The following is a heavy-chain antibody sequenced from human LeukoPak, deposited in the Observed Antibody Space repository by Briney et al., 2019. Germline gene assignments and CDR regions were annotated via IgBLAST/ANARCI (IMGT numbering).Heavy chain of an antibody. Sequence: GGSLRLSCAVTGFNLRTYWIHWVRHSPGRGLEWVARINGEGSRISYADSVKGRFTISRDNSNNTLYLQMNSLRAEDTAVYYCAKLGGHPLHNYYVGVWGKGTTVAVSS. D-gene: IGHD3-16*01. CDR3: AKLGGHPLHNYYVGV. CDR2: INGEGSRI. V-gene: IGHV3-74*01. CDR1: GFNLRTYW. J-gene: IGHJ6*03.